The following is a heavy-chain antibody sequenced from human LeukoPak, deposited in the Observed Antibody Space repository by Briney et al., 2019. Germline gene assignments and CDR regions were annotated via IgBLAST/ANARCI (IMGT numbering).Heavy chain of an antibody. V-gene: IGHV3-21*01. J-gene: IGHJ5*02. D-gene: IGHD4-17*01. CDR3: ASPGSTVTGGPT. CDR1: GFTFSSYT. Sequence: GGSLRLSCAASGFTFSSYTMTWVRQAPGKGLEWVSSISSSSSYIYYADSVKGRFTISRDNAKNSVYLQMNSLRAEDTARYFCASPGSTVTGGPTWGQGSLVTVSS. CDR2: ISSSSSYI.